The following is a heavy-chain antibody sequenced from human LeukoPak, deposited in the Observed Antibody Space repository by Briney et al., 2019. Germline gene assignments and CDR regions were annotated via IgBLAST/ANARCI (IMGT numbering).Heavy chain of an antibody. J-gene: IGHJ4*02. Sequence: GGSLRLSCAASGFTFSSYEMNWVRQAPGKGLEWVSYISSSGSTIYYADSVKGRFTISRDNAKKTLYLQMNSLRVEDTAMYYCARGEAVAGNDHWGQGALVTVSS. CDR2: ISSSGSTI. CDR3: ARGEAVAGNDH. V-gene: IGHV3-48*03. CDR1: GFTFSSYE. D-gene: IGHD6-19*01.